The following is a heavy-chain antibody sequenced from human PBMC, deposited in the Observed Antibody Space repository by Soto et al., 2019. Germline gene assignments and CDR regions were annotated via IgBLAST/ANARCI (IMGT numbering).Heavy chain of an antibody. V-gene: IGHV4-39*01. CDR1: GGSISSSSYY. CDR3: ASTQHYYDSSGYYYSR. Sequence: QLQLQESGPGLVKPSETLSLTCTVSGGSISSSSYYWGWIRQPPGKGLEWIGSIYYSGSTYYNPSLKSRVTISVDTSKNQFSLKLSSVTAADTAVYYCASTQHYYDSSGYYYSRWGQGTLVTVSS. D-gene: IGHD3-22*01. J-gene: IGHJ4*02. CDR2: IYYSGST.